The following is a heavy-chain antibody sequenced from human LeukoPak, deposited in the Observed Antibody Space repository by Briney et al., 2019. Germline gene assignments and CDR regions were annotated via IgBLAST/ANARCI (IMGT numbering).Heavy chain of an antibody. CDR1: GFTFSSYS. Sequence: GGSLRLSCAASGFTFSSYSMNWVRQAPGKGLEWVSYISSSSSTIYYADSVKGRFTISRDNAKNSLYLQMNSLRAEDTAVYYCAREQDLDYWGQGALVTVSS. CDR3: AREQDLDY. V-gene: IGHV3-48*01. CDR2: ISSSSSTI. J-gene: IGHJ4*02.